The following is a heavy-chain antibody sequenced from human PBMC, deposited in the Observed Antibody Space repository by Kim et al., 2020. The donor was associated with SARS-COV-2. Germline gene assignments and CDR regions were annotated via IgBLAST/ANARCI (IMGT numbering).Heavy chain of an antibody. D-gene: IGHD3-3*01. CDR1: GFSFSSYS. V-gene: IGHV3-48*02. Sequence: GGSLRLSCAASGFSFSSYSMNWVRQAPGKGLEWVSYISSSSSNIYYAESVKGRFTISRDNAKNSLYLQMNSLRDEDTAVYYCARERAVDYDFWSGYYPGGNYSYGMDVWGQGTTVTVSS. CDR2: ISSSSSNI. J-gene: IGHJ6*02. CDR3: ARERAVDYDFWSGYYPGGNYSYGMDV.